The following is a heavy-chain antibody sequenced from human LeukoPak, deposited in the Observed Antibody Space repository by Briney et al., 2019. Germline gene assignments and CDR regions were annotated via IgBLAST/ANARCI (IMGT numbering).Heavy chain of an antibody. CDR1: GASISSYY. V-gene: IGHV4-4*07. CDR2: IYTSGTT. CDR3: ARLSADSSSSRSFDY. D-gene: IGHD2-2*01. Sequence: SETLSLTCTVSGASISSYYWTWIRQPAGKGLEWIGRIYTSGTTNYNPSLKSRVTMSVDTSKNQFSLKLSSVTAADTAVYYCARLSADSSSSRSFDYWGQGTLVTVSS. J-gene: IGHJ4*02.